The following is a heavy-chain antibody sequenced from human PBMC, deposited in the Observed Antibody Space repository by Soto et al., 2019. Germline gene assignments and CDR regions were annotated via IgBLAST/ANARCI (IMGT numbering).Heavy chain of an antibody. Sequence: ASVKVSCKASGYTFTSYGISWVRQAPGQGLEWMGWISAYSGNTNYAQKLQGRVTMTTDTSTSTAYMELRSLRSDDTAVYYCARDRARYSGSPEAFDIWGQGTMVTVSS. J-gene: IGHJ3*02. CDR2: ISAYSGNT. CDR1: GYTFTSYG. V-gene: IGHV1-18*01. D-gene: IGHD5-12*01. CDR3: ARDRARYSGSPEAFDI.